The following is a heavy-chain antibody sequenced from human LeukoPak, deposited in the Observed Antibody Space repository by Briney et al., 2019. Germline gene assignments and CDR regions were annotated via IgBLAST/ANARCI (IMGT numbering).Heavy chain of an antibody. Sequence: GASVKVSCKASGYTFTGYYMHWVRQAPGQGLEWMGWINPNSGGTNYAQKFQDRVTMTRNTSISTAYMELSSLRSEDTAVYFCARGLRYFSEISGRYYVTFDSWGQGTLVTVSS. CDR2: INPNSGGT. CDR3: ARGLRYFSEISGRYYVTFDS. CDR1: GYTFTGYY. D-gene: IGHD3-22*01. V-gene: IGHV1-2*02. J-gene: IGHJ4*02.